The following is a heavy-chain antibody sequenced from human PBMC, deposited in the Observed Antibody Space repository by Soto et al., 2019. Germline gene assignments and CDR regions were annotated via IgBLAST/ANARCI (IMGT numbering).Heavy chain of an antibody. CDR1: GFTFSSYA. J-gene: IGHJ4*02. Sequence: GGSLRLSCSASGFTFSSYAMHWVRQAPGKGLEYVSAISSNGGSTYYADSVKGRFTISRDNSKNTLYLQMSSLRAEDTAVYYCVKDKVRAAVAALLDYWGQGTLVTVSS. CDR3: VKDKVRAAVAALLDY. V-gene: IGHV3-64D*08. D-gene: IGHD6-19*01. CDR2: ISSNGGST.